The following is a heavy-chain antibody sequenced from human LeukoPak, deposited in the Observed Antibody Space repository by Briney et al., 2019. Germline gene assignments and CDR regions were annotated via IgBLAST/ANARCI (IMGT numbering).Heavy chain of an antibody. Sequence: ASVKVSCKASGGTFSSYAISWVRQAPGQGLEWMGGIIPIFGTANYAQKFQGRVTITTDESTSTAYMELSSLRSEDTAVYYCARAKYYDFWSGYSSAYYYYMDVWGKGTTVTVSS. CDR3: ARAKYYDFWSGYSSAYYYYMDV. V-gene: IGHV1-69*05. J-gene: IGHJ6*03. CDR1: GGTFSSYA. D-gene: IGHD3-3*01. CDR2: IIPIFGTA.